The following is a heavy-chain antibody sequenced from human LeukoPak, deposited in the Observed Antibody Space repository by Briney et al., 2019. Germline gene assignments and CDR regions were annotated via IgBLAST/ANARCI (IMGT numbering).Heavy chain of an antibody. CDR3: GRDPNGDYVGAFEF. J-gene: IGHJ3*01. D-gene: IGHD4-17*01. CDR2: SSSGGSNT. CDR1: GFTFSEYA. V-gene: IGHV3-23*05. Sequence: GGSLRLSCAASGFTFSEYALVWVRQAPGEGLEWVSASSSGGSNTLYADAVKGRFTISRDNSKNTLYLQMDSLRAEDTAVYFCGRDPNGDYVGAFEFWGHGTMVTVSS.